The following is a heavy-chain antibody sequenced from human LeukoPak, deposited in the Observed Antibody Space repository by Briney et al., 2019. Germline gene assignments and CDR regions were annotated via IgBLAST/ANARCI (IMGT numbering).Heavy chain of an antibody. J-gene: IGHJ6*03. CDR1: GSSFSSYW. D-gene: IGHD3-16*02. V-gene: IGHV5-51*01. Sequence: GASLQISCQGSGSSFSSYWIGWVRQLPGKGLEWMGLIYPGDSDTRYSPSFQGQVTISADKSISTAYLQWSSLKASDSAMYYCARYRYYYYMDVWGKGTTVTVSS. CDR3: ARYRYYYYMDV. CDR2: IYPGDSDT.